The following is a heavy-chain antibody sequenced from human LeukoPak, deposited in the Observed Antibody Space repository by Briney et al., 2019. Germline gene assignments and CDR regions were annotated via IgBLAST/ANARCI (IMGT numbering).Heavy chain of an antibody. CDR2: TYYRSKWYN. D-gene: IGHD3-10*01. Sequence: KRSQTLSPTCAISGDSVSSNSAAWNWIRQSPSRGLEWLGRTYYRSKWYNDYAVSVKSRITINPDTSKNQFSLQLNSVTPEDTAVYYCAREAMVRGALDAFDIWGQGTMVTVSS. J-gene: IGHJ3*02. V-gene: IGHV6-1*01. CDR3: AREAMVRGALDAFDI. CDR1: GDSVSSNSAA.